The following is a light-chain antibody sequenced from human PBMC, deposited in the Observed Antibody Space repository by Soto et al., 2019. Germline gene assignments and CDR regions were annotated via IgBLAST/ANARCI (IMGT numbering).Light chain of an antibody. CDR1: SSDVGGYNY. CDR2: EVS. CDR3: SSYAGSNNPYV. J-gene: IGLJ1*01. Sequence: QSALTQPPSASGSPGQSVTISCTGTSSDVGGYNYVSWYQQHPGKAPKLMIYEVSKRPSGVPDRFSGSKSGNTASLTVSGLQAEDKADYYCSSYAGSNNPYVFGTGTKVTVL. V-gene: IGLV2-8*01.